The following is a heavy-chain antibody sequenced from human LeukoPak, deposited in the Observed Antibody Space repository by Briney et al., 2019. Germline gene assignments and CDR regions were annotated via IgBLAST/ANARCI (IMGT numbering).Heavy chain of an antibody. CDR3: ARDPSIAAAGTLSGRDY. Sequence: GVSLRLSCAASGVTVSSNYMSWVRQAPGKGLEWVSVIYSGGSTYYADSVKGRFTISRDNSKNTLYLQMNSLRAEDTAVYYCARDPSIAAAGTLSGRDYWGQGTLVTVSS. CDR1: GVTVSSNY. V-gene: IGHV3-66*01. D-gene: IGHD6-13*01. CDR2: IYSGGST. J-gene: IGHJ4*02.